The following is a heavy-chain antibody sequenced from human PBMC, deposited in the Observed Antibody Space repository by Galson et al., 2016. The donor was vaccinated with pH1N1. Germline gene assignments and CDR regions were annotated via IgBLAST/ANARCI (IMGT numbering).Heavy chain of an antibody. Sequence: TLSLTCTVSGGSISSDGYYWPWVRQHPGKGLEWIGYIHYSGITYYNPSLNSRVSISADTSKNQFSLKLGSVTAADTAVYYCARVVYRPSTVEWVDLWGQGALVTVSS. CDR1: GGSISSDGYY. D-gene: IGHD1-14*01. CDR3: ARVVYRPSTVEWVDL. V-gene: IGHV4-31*03. CDR2: IHYSGIT. J-gene: IGHJ5*02.